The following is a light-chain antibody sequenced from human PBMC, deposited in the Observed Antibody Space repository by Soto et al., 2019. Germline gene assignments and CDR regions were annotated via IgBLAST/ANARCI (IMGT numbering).Light chain of an antibody. J-gene: IGKJ4*01. V-gene: IGKV3-20*01. CDR2: GAS. CDR3: QQYSSSPPST. Sequence: EIVLTQSPATLSLSPGERATLSCRASQTVSDNYLAWYQQKPGQAPSLLIYGASTRATGIPDRFNGGGSGTDFTLTISRLEPEDFAVYYCQQYSSSPPSTFGEGTKVEI. CDR1: QTVSDNY.